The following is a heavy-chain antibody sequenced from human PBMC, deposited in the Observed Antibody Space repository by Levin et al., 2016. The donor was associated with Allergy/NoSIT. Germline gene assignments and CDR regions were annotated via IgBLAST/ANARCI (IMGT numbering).Heavy chain of an antibody. Sequence: GESLKISCAASGFTFSSYWMSWVRQAPGKGLEWVANIKQDGSEKYYVDSVKGRFTISRDNAKNSLYLQMNSLRAEDTAVYYCAKVGVVVTATRKGPLDSWGQGTLVTVSS. CDR1: GFTFSSYW. V-gene: IGHV3-7*02. CDR2: IKQDGSEK. J-gene: IGHJ4*02. D-gene: IGHD2-21*02. CDR3: AKVGVVVTATRKGPLDS.